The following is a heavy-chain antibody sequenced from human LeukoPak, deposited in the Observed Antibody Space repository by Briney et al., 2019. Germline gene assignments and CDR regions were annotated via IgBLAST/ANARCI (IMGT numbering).Heavy chain of an antibody. J-gene: IGHJ4*02. CDR1: GYTFTSYG. D-gene: IGHD6-13*01. CDR2: ISAYNGNT. V-gene: IGHV1-18*01. Sequence: ASVKVSCKASGYTFTSYGISWVRQAPGQGLEWMGWISAYNGNTNYAQKLQGRVTMTTDTSTSTAYMELRSLSSDDTVVYYCARAPLIAAAGTRSFDYWGQGTLVTVSS. CDR3: ARAPLIAAAGTRSFDY.